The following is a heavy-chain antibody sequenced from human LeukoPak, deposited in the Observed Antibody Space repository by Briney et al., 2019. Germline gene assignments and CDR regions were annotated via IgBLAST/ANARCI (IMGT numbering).Heavy chain of an antibody. CDR1: GYTFTGYY. V-gene: IGHV1-2*02. CDR2: INPNSGGT. CDR3: ARVKNPHYYYYMDV. J-gene: IGHJ6*03. D-gene: IGHD1-14*01. Sequence: GASVKVSCKASGYTFTGYYMHWVRQAPGQGLEWMGWINPNSGGTNYAQKFQGRVTMTRDTSISTAYMELSRLRSDDTAVYYCARVKNPHYYYYMDVWGKGTTVTISS.